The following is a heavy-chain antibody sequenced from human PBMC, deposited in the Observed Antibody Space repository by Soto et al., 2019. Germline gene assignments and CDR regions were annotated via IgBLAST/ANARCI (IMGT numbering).Heavy chain of an antibody. J-gene: IGHJ6*02. CDR3: ALPRIVPSSSSYYHYVMDV. CDR1: GYSFTSYW. Sequence: PGASLKISCKGSGYSFTSYWISWVRQMPGKGLEWMGRIDPSDSYTNYSPSFQGHVTISADKSISTAYLQWSSLKASDTAMYYCALPRIVPSSSSYYHYVMDVCGQRTTVTVSS. D-gene: IGHD6-6*01. V-gene: IGHV5-10-1*01. CDR2: IDPSDSYT.